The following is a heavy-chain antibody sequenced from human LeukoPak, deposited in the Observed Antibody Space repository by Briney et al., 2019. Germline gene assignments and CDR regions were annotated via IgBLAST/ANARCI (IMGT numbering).Heavy chain of an antibody. Sequence: SETLSLTCAVYGGSFSGYYWSWIRQPPGKGLEWIGEINHSGSTNYNPSLKSRVTISVDTSKNQFSLKLSSVTAADTAVYYCARTHSSSWFYWYFDLWGRGTLVTVSS. CDR2: INHSGST. V-gene: IGHV4-34*01. D-gene: IGHD6-13*01. CDR3: ARTHSSSWFYWYFDL. CDR1: GGSFSGYY. J-gene: IGHJ2*01.